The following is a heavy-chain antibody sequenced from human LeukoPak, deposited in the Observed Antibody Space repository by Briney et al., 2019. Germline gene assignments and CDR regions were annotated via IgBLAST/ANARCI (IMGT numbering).Heavy chain of an antibody. Sequence: GASVKVSCKASGGTFSRYAISWVQQAPGQGLEWMGGIIPIFGTANYAQKFQGRVTITTDESTSTAYMELSSLRSEDTAVYYCAGGLLWFGNSYYYMDVWGKGTTVTVSS. V-gene: IGHV1-69*05. CDR1: GGTFSRYA. CDR2: IIPIFGTA. CDR3: AGGLLWFGNSYYYMDV. D-gene: IGHD3-10*01. J-gene: IGHJ6*03.